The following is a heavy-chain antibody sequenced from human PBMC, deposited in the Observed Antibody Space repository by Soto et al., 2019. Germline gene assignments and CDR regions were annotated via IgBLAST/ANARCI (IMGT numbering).Heavy chain of an antibody. CDR1: GFSLSDTRVG. D-gene: IGHD1-1*01. Sequence: QVTLKESGPVLVKPTETLTLTCTVSGFSLSDTRVGVSWNRQPPGKALEWLAHIFSKDETSYSTSLKSRLTISRDASKSQVVLLVTNMDPVDTATYFGAGMRAGTTLDYWGLGTLVSVSS. CDR3: AGMRAGTTLDY. CDR2: IFSKDET. V-gene: IGHV2-26*01. J-gene: IGHJ4*02.